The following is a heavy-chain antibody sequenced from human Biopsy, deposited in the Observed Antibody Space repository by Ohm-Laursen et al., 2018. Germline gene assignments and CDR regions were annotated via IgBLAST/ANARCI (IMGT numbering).Heavy chain of an antibody. D-gene: IGHD1-26*01. J-gene: IGHJ6*02. CDR1: GLTFSVYA. CDR2: IWNDGSSE. V-gene: IGHV3-33*01. Sequence: SLRLSCAASGLTFSVYAMHWVRQAPGKGLEWVAIIWNDGSSEYYADSVKGRFTISRDNSKNTVYLQMNSLRVEDTAVYYCARDPIVGSKADGMDVWGQGTTVTVSS. CDR3: ARDPIVGSKADGMDV.